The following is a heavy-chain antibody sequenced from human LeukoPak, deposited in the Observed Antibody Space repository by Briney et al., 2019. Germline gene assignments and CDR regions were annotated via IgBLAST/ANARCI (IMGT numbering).Heavy chain of an antibody. D-gene: IGHD6-19*01. Sequence: GGSLRLSCAASGFTFSSYSVNWVRQAPGKGLEWVSSISSSSSYIYYADSVKGRFTISRDNAKNSLYLQMNSLRAEDTAVYYCAKGQYSSGWYLFDYWGQGTLVTVSS. CDR2: ISSSSSYI. CDR3: AKGQYSSGWYLFDY. V-gene: IGHV3-21*01. CDR1: GFTFSSYS. J-gene: IGHJ4*02.